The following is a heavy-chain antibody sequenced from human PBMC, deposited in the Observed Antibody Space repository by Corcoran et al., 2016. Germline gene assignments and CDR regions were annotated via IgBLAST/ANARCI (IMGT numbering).Heavy chain of an antibody. CDR1: GFTFSGSA. CDR2: IRSKANSYAT. V-gene: IGHV3-73*02. CDR3: TRLAVAGP. Sequence: EVQLVESGGGLVQPGGSLKLSCAASGFTFSGSAMHWVRQASGKGLEWVGRIRSKANSYATAYAAAVKGRFTISRDDSKNTAYLQMNSLKTEDTAVYYCTRLAVAGPWGQGTLVTVSS. J-gene: IGHJ5*02. D-gene: IGHD6-19*01.